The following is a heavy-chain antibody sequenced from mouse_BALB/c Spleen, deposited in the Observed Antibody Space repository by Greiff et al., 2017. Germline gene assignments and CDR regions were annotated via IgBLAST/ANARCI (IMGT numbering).Heavy chain of an antibody. CDR2: ISYSGST. CDR1: GYSITSDYA. J-gene: IGHJ1*01. Sequence: EVKLMESGPGLVKPSQSLSLTCTVTGYSITSDYAWNWIRQFPGNKLEWMGYISYSGSTSYNPSLKSRISITRDTSKNQFFLQLNSVTTEDTATYYSARESGYFDVWGAGTTVTVSS. CDR3: ARESGYFDV. V-gene: IGHV3-2*02. D-gene: IGHD1-3*01.